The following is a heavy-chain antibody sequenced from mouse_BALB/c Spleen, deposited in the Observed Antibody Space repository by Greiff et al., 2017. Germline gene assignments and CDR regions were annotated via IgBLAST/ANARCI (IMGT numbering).Heavy chain of an antibody. CDR1: GYSITSDYA. CDR2: ISYSGST. CDR3: ARTTVVDWYFDV. D-gene: IGHD1-1*01. V-gene: IGHV3-2*02. Sequence: EVKLLESGPGLVKPSQSLSLTCTVTGYSITSDYAWNWIRQFPGNKLEWMGYISYSGSTSYNPSLKSRISITRDTSKNQFFLQLNSVTTEDTATYYCARTTVVDWYFDVWGAGTTVTVSS. J-gene: IGHJ1*01.